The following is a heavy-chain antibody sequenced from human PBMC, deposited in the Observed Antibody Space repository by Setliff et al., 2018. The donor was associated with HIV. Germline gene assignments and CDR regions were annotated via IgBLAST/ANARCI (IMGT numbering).Heavy chain of an antibody. D-gene: IGHD3-10*01. J-gene: IGHJ4*02. CDR3: ARDGMVRGSKAFGY. Sequence: SETLSLTCAVSGYSISSGYYWGWIRQPPGKGLEWIGSIYHSGSTYYNPSLKSRVTISVDTSKNQFSLKLSSVTAADTAVYYCARDGMVRGSKAFGYWGQGTLVTVSS. CDR2: IYHSGST. V-gene: IGHV4-38-2*02. CDR1: GYSISSGYY.